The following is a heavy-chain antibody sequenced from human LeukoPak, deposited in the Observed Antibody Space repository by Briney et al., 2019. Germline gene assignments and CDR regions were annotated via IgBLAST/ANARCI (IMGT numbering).Heavy chain of an antibody. D-gene: IGHD6-13*01. CDR3: AFSPLGAAGTWSGLFDY. J-gene: IGHJ4*02. Sequence: SETLSLTCAVSGYSISSGYYWGWIRQPPGKGLEWIGSISPSGSTFYNPSLKSRVTISVDTSKNQFSLKLRSVTAADTAVYYCAFSPLGAAGTWSGLFDYWGQGTLVTVSS. CDR2: ISPSGST. CDR1: GYSISSGYY. V-gene: IGHV4-38-2*01.